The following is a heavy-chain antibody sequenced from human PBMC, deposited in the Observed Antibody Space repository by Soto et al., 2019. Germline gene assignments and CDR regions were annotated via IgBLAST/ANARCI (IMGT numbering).Heavy chain of an antibody. J-gene: IGHJ6*03. V-gene: IGHV3-33*01. CDR2: IWYDGSNK. CDR3: ARDSYCSGGSCYSRNYYYYYMDV. Sequence: QVQLVESGGGVVQPGRSLRLSCAASGFTFSSYGMHWVRQAPGKGLEWVAVIWYDGSNKYYADSVKGRFTISRDNSKNTLYLQMNSLRAEDTAVYYCARDSYCSGGSCYSRNYYYYYMDVWGKGTTVTVSS. D-gene: IGHD2-15*01. CDR1: GFTFSSYG.